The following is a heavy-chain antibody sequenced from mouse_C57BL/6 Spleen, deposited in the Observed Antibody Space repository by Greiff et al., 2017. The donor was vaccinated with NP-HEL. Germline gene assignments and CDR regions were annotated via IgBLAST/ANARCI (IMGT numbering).Heavy chain of an antibody. D-gene: IGHD3-1*01. CDR3: ARGSHAMDY. Sequence: QVQLQQPGAELVMPGASVKLSCKASGYTFTSYWMHWVKQRPGQGLEWIGEIDPSDSYTNYNQKFKGKATLTADKSSSTAYMQLSSLTSEDSAVYYCARGSHAMDYWGQGTSVTVSS. V-gene: IGHV1-69*01. CDR2: IDPSDSYT. CDR1: GYTFTSYW. J-gene: IGHJ4*01.